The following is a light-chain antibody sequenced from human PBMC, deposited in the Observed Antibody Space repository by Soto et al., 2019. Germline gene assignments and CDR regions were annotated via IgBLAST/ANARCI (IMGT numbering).Light chain of an antibody. J-gene: IGKJ4*01. CDR3: QQLNSYPVT. CDR1: QGINNY. Sequence: DIQLTQSPSFLSASLGARVTMSCRASQGINNYLSWYQQRPGKAPDLLIYRASTLKSGVPSRFSGSGSGAEYTLTISTLQHEDSATYYCQQLNSYPVTFGGGTRVEVK. V-gene: IGKV1-9*01. CDR2: RAS.